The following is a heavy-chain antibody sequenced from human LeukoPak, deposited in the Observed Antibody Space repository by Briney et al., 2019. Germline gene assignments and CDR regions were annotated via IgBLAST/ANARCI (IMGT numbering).Heavy chain of an antibody. J-gene: IGHJ4*02. V-gene: IGHV1-24*01. CDR2: CDPEDGET. CDR1: GYTLTELS. D-gene: IGHD1-26*01. Sequence: ASVTVSCKVSGYTLTELSMHWVRQAPGKGLEWRGGCDPEDGETNYEQNFQSRVTMTVDTSTNTSYMQLSTLRSEDTAVYYCATGGRSGRYEASNYFDYWGQGALVTVSS. CDR3: ATGGRSGRYEASNYFDY.